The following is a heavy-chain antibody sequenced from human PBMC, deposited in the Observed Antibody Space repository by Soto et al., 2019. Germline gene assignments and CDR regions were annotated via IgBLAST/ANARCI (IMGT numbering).Heavy chain of an antibody. V-gene: IGHV2-5*02. J-gene: IGHJ4*02. CDR1: GFSLTTDRVG. D-gene: IGHD1-26*01. CDR3: AHAYGGRSLY. Sequence: QITLKESGPTLVKPTQTLTLTCTFSGFSLTTDRVGVGWVRQPPGEALEWLAVIYWDDSKTYRPSLESRLTITKDTSKNQVALTMTKMDSLDTATYYCAHAYGGRSLYWGQGTLVTVSS. CDR2: IYWDDSK.